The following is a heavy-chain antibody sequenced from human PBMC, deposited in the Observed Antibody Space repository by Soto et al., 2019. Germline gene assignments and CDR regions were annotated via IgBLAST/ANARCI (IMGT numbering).Heavy chain of an antibody. CDR2: FNTENGKT. V-gene: IGHV1-24*01. J-gene: IGHJ4*02. D-gene: IGHD6-13*01. CDR1: GYTFTNLA. Sequence: ASVKVSCKASGYTFTNLAIRWVRQAPGKGLERMGGFNTENGKTNYAQKLQGRVTMTAHTSTDTAYMEMSSLRSADTAVYYCARMVASSSCHYFDTWGQETLVTAS. CDR3: ARMVASSSCHYFDT.